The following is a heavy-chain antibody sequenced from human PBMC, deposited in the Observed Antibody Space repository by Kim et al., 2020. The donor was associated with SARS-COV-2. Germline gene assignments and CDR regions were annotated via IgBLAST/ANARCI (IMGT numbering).Heavy chain of an antibody. D-gene: IGHD3-10*01. J-gene: IGHJ5*02. V-gene: IGHV5-10-1*01. CDR2: IDPSDSYT. Sequence: GASLKISCKGSGYSFTSYWISWVRQMPGKGLEWMGRIDPSDSYTNYSPSFQGHVTISADKSISTAYLQWSSLKASDTAMYYCARHLWWDTYYGLGGYSSGLNWFDPWGQGTLVTVSS. CDR3: ARHLWWDTYYGLGGYSSGLNWFDP. CDR1: GYSFTSYW.